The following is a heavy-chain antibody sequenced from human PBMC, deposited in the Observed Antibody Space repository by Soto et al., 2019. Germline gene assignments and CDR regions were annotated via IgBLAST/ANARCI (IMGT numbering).Heavy chain of an antibody. CDR1: GGTFTSYI. CDR2: SIPIQGTA. D-gene: IGHD2-21*01. CDR3: ATSLVFVDHAYMDV. Sequence: QVQLVQSGAEVKKPGSSVKVSCEASGGTFTSYIFTWVRQAPGQGLEWMGRSIPIQGTAEYALKFQDRVTMTADNSTNTPYMELRSLRPDDTAVYYCATSLVFVDHAYMDVWGKGTTVTVSS. J-gene: IGHJ6*03. V-gene: IGHV1-69*08.